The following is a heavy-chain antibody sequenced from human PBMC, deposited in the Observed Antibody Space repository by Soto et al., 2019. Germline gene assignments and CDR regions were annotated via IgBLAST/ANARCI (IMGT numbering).Heavy chain of an antibody. D-gene: IGHD2-15*01. CDR1: GFTFSSCT. CDR3: SGCSGGACHQNYGMDV. J-gene: IGHJ6*02. CDR2: ISPSTSHI. V-gene: IGHV3-21*01. Sequence: EVHLVESGGGLVKPGGSLRLSCAVSGFTFSSCTMNWVRQAPGKGLEWVSSISPSTSHIYYADSVKGRFTISRDNANNSRFLQMNSLRAEDTAVYYCSGCSGGACHQNYGMDVWGQGTTVTVSS.